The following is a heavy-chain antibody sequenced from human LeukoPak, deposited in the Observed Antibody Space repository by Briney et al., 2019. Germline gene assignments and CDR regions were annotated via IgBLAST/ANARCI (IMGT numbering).Heavy chain of an antibody. Sequence: ASVKVSCKASGGTFSSYAISWVRQAPGQGLEWMGRIIPILGIANYAQKFQGRVMITADKSTSTAYMELSSLRSEDTAVYYCARGLHDSSGYYLAEYFQHWGQGTLVTVSS. CDR1: GGTFSSYA. J-gene: IGHJ1*01. CDR3: ARGLHDSSGYYLAEYFQH. D-gene: IGHD3-22*01. V-gene: IGHV1-69*04. CDR2: IIPILGIA.